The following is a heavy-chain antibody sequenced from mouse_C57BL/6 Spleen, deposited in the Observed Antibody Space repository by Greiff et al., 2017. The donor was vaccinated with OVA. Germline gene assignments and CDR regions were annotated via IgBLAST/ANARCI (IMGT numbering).Heavy chain of an antibody. V-gene: IGHV5-16*01. CDR3: ARGPFYYYGSSFSYAMDY. CDR2: INYDGSST. D-gene: IGHD1-1*01. CDR1: GFTFSDYY. J-gene: IGHJ4*01. Sequence: EVMLVESEGGLVQPGSSMKLSCTASGFTFSDYYMAWVRQVPEKGLEWVANINYDGSSTYYLDSLKSRFIISRDNAKNILYLQMSSLKSEDTATYYCARGPFYYYGSSFSYAMDYWGQGTSVTVSS.